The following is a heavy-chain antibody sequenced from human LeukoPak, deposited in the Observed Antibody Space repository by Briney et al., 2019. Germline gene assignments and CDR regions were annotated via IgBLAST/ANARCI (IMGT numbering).Heavy chain of an antibody. J-gene: IGHJ4*02. D-gene: IGHD5-18*01. CDR2: ISSSSSYI. V-gene: IGHV3-21*01. CDR3: ARSARHTAMVLDY. CDR1: GFTFSSYS. Sequence: GGSLRLSCAASGFTFSSYSMNWVRQAPGKGLEWVSSISSSSSYIYYADSVKGRFTISRDNAKNSLYLQMNSLRAEDTAVYYCARSARHTAMVLDYWGQGTLVTVSS.